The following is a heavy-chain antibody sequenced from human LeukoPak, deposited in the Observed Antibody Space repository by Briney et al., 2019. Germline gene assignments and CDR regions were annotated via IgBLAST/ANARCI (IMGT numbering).Heavy chain of an antibody. CDR1: GFTFTSSA. CDR3: AAAVGIAARPGDYYYYYMDV. D-gene: IGHD6-6*01. CDR2: IVVGSGNT. J-gene: IGHJ6*03. V-gene: IGHV1-58*02. Sequence: GAPVKVSCKASGFTFTSSAMQWVRQARGQRLEWIGWIVVGSGNTNYAQKFQERVTITRDMSTSTAYMELSSLRSEDTAVYYCAAAVGIAARPGDYYYYYMDVWGKGTTVTVSS.